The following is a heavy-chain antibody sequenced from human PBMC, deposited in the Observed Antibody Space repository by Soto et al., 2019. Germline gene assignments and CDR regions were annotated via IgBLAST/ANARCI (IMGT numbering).Heavy chain of an antibody. CDR3: ATPPAGYYYYGMDV. V-gene: IGHV1-69*12. CDR1: GGTFSSYA. J-gene: IGHJ6*02. Sequence: QVQLVQSGAEVKKPGSSVKVSCKASGGTFSSYAISWVRQAPGQGLEWMGGIIRIFGTADYAQKFQGRVTITADESTSTAYMELSSLRSEDTAGYYGATPPAGYYYYGMDVWGQGTTVTVSS. CDR2: IIRIFGTA.